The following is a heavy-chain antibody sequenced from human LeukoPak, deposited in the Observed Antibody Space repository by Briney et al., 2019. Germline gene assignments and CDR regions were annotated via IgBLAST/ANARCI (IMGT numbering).Heavy chain of an antibody. CDR2: IYSGGGT. J-gene: IGHJ4*02. V-gene: IGHV3-66*01. CDR1: GFAFDDYG. Sequence: GGSLRLSCAASGFAFDDYGMSWVRQAPGKGLEWVSVIYSGGGTYYAGSVKGRFTISRDNSKNTLYLQMNSLRAEDTAVHCCAREMGCSRTSCAGFEGWGQGSLVTVSS. D-gene: IGHD2-2*01. CDR3: AREMGCSRTSCAGFEG.